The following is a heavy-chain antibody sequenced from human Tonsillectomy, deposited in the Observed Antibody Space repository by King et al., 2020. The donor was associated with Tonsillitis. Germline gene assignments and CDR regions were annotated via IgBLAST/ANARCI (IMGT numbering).Heavy chain of an antibody. CDR2: ISYDGSNT. Sequence: VQLVESGGGVVQPGKSLRLPCAASGFTFSNYGMHWVRQAPGKGLEWVAIISYDGSNTNYADSVKGRFTISRDNSKSTLYLQMNSLREDDTAVYYCAKEGREYQLSYFDYWGQGTLVTVAS. J-gene: IGHJ4*02. CDR1: GFTFSNYG. D-gene: IGHD2-2*01. V-gene: IGHV3-30*18. CDR3: AKEGREYQLSYFDY.